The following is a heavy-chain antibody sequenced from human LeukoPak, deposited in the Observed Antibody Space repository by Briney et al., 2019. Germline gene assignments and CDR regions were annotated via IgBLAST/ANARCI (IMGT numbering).Heavy chain of an antibody. J-gene: IGHJ4*02. CDR3: AGEPYGDYAPGY. CDR1: GGSFSGYY. Sequence: SETLSLTCAVYGGSFSGYYWNWVRQSPGKGLEWIGEINHSGSTNYSPSLKSRVTISVDTSKNQFSLKLSSVTAADTAVYYCAGEPYGDYAPGYWGQGTLVTVSS. CDR2: INHSGST. D-gene: IGHD4-17*01. V-gene: IGHV4-34*01.